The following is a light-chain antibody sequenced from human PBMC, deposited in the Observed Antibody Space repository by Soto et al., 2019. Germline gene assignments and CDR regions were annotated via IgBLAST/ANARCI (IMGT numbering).Light chain of an antibody. J-gene: IGLJ2*01. CDR1: TSNIGAGSD. V-gene: IGLV1-40*01. CDR3: QSYDNSLRGVV. Sequence: QSVLTQPPSVSGAPGQRVIISCTGSTSNIGAGSDVHWYQQILGTAPKLLMYGNGNRPSGVPDRFSGSKSGTSASLAITGLQADDEADYYCQSYDNSLRGVVFGGGTKLTVL. CDR2: GNG.